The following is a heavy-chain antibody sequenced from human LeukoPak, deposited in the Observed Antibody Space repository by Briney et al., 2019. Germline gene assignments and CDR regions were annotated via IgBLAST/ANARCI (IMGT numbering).Heavy chain of an antibody. J-gene: IGHJ6*03. CDR3: ARSPMVRGVMGYYYMDV. CDR1: GGSISSYY. Sequence: SETLSLTCTVSGGSISSYYWSWIRQPAGKGLEWIGRIYTSGSTNYNPSLKSRVTMSVDTSKNQFSLKLSSVTAADTAVYYCARSPMVRGVMGYYYMDVWGKGTTVTVSS. CDR2: IYTSGST. V-gene: IGHV4-4*07. D-gene: IGHD3-10*01.